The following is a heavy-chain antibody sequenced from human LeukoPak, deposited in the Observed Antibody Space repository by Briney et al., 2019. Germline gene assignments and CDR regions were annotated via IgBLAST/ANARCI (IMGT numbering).Heavy chain of an antibody. V-gene: IGHV4-39*01. CDR2: SCYSGST. J-gene: IGHJ5*02. CDR3: ARHPGYSSGWSKRGNWFDP. D-gene: IGHD6-19*01. CDR1: GGSISSSSYY. Sequence: PSETLSLTCTVSGGSISSSSYYWGWIRQPPGKGLEWIGSSCYSGSTYYNPYLKSRVTISVDTSKNQFSLKLSSVTAADTAVYYCARHPGYSSGWSKRGNWFDPWGQGTLVTVSS.